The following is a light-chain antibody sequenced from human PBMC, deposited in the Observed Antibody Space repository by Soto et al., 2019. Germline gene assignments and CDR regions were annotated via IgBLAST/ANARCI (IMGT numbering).Light chain of an antibody. J-gene: IGLJ1*01. CDR1: SSDVGSYNL. CDR2: EGS. Sequence: QSALTQPASVSGSPGQSITIACTGTSSDVGSYNLVSWYQQRPGKAPKLIIYEGSKRPSGVSIRFSASKSGNTASLTISGLQAEDESDYYCCSYARSVTYVFGTGTKLTVL. CDR3: CSYARSVTYV. V-gene: IGLV2-23*01.